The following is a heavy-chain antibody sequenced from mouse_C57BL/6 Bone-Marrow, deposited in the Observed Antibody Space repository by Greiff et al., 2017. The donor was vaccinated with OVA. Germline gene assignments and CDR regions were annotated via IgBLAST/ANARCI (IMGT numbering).Heavy chain of an antibody. J-gene: IGHJ2*01. Sequence: QVTLKVCGPGILQSSQTLSLTCSFSGFSLSTSGMGVSWIRQPSGKGLEWLAHIYWDDDKRYNPSLKSRLTISKDTSRNQVFLKITSVDTADTATYYCARRAFIDGYYLFFDYWGQGTTLTVSS. D-gene: IGHD2-3*01. CDR1: GFSLSTSGMG. CDR3: ARRAFIDGYYLFFDY. CDR2: IYWDDDK. V-gene: IGHV8-12*01.